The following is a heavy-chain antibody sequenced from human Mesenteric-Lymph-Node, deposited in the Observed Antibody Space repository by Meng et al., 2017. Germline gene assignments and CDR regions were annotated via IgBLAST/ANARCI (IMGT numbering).Heavy chain of an antibody. J-gene: IGHJ4*02. CDR1: GFTFSSYW. V-gene: IGHV3-74*01. CDR2: INSDGSST. CDR3: AREMRSWEWLVFDY. Sequence: EVDLVESGGGLVQPGGSLRLSCAASGFTFSSYWMHWVRQAPGKGLVWVSRINSDGSSTSYADSVKGRFTISRDNAKNTLYLQMNSLRAEDMAVYYCAREMRSWEWLVFDYWGQGTLVTVSS. D-gene: IGHD6-19*01.